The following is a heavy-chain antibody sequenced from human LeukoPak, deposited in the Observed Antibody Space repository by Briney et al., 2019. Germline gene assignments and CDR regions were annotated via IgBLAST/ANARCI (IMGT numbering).Heavy chain of an antibody. J-gene: IGHJ5*02. V-gene: IGHV1-2*02. CDR1: GYTFTGYY. D-gene: IGHD3-22*01. CDR3: ARDRLPRGYDSSGQKNWFDP. CDR2: INPNSGGT. Sequence: ASVKVSCKASGYTFTGYYMHWVRQAPGQGLEWMGWINPNSGGTNYAQKFQGRVTMTRDTSISTAYMELSRLRSDDTAVYYCARDRLPRGYDSSGQKNWFDPWGQGTLVTVSS.